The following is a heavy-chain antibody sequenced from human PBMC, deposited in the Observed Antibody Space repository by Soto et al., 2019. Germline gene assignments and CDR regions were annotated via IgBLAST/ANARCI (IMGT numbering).Heavy chain of an antibody. CDR1: GGSISSYY. J-gene: IGHJ4*02. Sequence: SETLSLTCTVSGGSISSYYWSWIRQPPGKGLEWIGYIYYSGSTNYNPSLESRVTISVDTSKNQFSLKLSSVTAADTAVYYCASTLGYSSSWGYFDYWGQGTLVTVSS. CDR3: ASTLGYSSSWGYFDY. CDR2: IYYSGST. V-gene: IGHV4-59*01. D-gene: IGHD6-13*01.